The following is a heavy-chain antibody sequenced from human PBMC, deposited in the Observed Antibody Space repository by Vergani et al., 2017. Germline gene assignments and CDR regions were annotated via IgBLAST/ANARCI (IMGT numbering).Heavy chain of an antibody. Sequence: EVQLVESGGGLVQPGRSLRLSCAASGFTFDDYAMHWVRQAPGKGLEWVSGISWNSGSIGYADSVKGRFTISRDNAKNSLYLQMNSLRAEDTALYYCAKDVHSSSWYTGDYAFDIWGQGTMVTVSS. V-gene: IGHV3-9*01. CDR2: ISWNSGSI. D-gene: IGHD6-13*01. CDR1: GFTFDDYA. J-gene: IGHJ3*02. CDR3: AKDVHSSSWYTGDYAFDI.